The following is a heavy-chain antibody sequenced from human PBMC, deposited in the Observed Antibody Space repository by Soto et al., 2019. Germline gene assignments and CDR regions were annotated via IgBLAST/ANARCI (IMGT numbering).Heavy chain of an antibody. J-gene: IGHJ2*01. D-gene: IGHD2-8*02. CDR3: VKDFGASGAYWYFDL. CDR1: GFTFDDFA. V-gene: IGHV3-9*01. Sequence: QLVESGGGLVQPGRSLRLSCAASGFTFDDFAMHWVRQAPGKGLEWISGINWNSGDIDYADSVRGRFTISRDNAKNALYLQMTSVRAEDAAFYYCVKDFGASGAYWYFDLWGRGTLVTASS. CDR2: INWNSGDI.